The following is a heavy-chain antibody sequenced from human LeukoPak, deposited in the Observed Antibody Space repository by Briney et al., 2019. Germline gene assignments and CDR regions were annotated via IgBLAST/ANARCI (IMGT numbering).Heavy chain of an antibody. V-gene: IGHV4-34*01. Sequence: SETLSLTCAVYGGSFSGYYWSWIRQPPGKGLEWIGEINHSGSTNYNPSLKSRVTISVDRSKNQFSLKLSSVTAADTAVYYCAREGSSSYSYYYYYMDVWGKGTTVTVSS. D-gene: IGHD6-13*01. CDR3: AREGSSSYSYYYYYMDV. J-gene: IGHJ6*03. CDR1: GGSFSGYY. CDR2: INHSGST.